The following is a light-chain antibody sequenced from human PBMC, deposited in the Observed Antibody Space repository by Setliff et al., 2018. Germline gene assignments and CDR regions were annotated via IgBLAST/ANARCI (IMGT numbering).Light chain of an antibody. CDR3: SSYTTSTTQV. J-gene: IGLJ2*01. CDR2: EVT. V-gene: IGLV2-14*01. CDR1: SSDVGGYNY. Sequence: QSALTQPASVSGSPGQSITISCTGTSSDVGGYNYVSWYQQHAGKAPKLMIYEVTDRPPGVSDRFSGSKSGNTASLTISGLQAEDEVDYYCSSYTTSTTQVFGGGTKGTVL.